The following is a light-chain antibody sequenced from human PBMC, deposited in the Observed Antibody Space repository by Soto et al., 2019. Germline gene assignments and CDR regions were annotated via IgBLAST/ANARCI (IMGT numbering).Light chain of an antibody. CDR2: YDS. CDR3: QVWDSSSDHWV. Sequence: SYELTQPPSVSVAPGKTARITCGGNNIGSKSVHWYQQKPGQAPVLVIYYDSDRPSGSPERFSGYNSGNTDTLTISRVEAGDEADYYCQVWDSSSDHWVFGGGTKLTVL. J-gene: IGLJ2*01. CDR1: NIGSKS. V-gene: IGLV3-21*04.